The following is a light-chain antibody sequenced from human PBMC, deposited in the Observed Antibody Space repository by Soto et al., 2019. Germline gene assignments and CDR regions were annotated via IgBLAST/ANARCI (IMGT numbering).Light chain of an antibody. CDR3: CSYGGGNNFYV. Sequence: QSVLTQPASLSGSPGQSITISCTGTSSDIGAYDYVSWFQQHPDKAPKLIIYEVSKRPSGVPDRFSGSKSGNTASLTVSGLQAEDEGDYYCCSYGGGNNFYVFGTGTKVTVL. V-gene: IGLV2-8*01. CDR1: SSDIGAYDY. CDR2: EVS. J-gene: IGLJ1*01.